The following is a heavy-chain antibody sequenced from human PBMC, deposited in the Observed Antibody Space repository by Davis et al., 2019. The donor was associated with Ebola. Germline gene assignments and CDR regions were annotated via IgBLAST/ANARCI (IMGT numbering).Heavy chain of an antibody. D-gene: IGHD2-2*01. CDR3: ARDIGVAVPGVMKDAFDI. CDR1: GYTFTTYS. J-gene: IGHJ3*02. V-gene: IGHV1-18*01. CDR2: INGYSGNT. Sequence: ASVKVSCKASGYTFTTYSVSWVRQAPGEGLEWMGWINGYSGNTNYAQKFQGRVTMTTDTSTSTAYMELRSLTSDDTAIYYCARDIGVAVPGVMKDAFDIWGQGTVVTVSS.